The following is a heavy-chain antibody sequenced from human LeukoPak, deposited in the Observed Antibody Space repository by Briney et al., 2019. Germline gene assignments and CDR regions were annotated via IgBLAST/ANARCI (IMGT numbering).Heavy chain of an antibody. CDR3: AKVGLRGVFYFDY. J-gene: IGHJ4*02. CDR1: GFTFSSYA. Sequence: GGSLRLSCATSGFTFSSYAMSWVRQAPGKGLEWVSGISGNVGSTYYADSVKGRFTISRDNSKNTLYLQMNSLRAEDTAVYYCAKVGLRGVFYFDYWGQGTLVTVSS. CDR2: ISGNVGST. V-gene: IGHV3-23*01. D-gene: IGHD3-10*01.